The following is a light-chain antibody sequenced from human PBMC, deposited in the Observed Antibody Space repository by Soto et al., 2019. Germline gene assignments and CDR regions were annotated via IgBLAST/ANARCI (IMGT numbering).Light chain of an antibody. J-gene: IGKJ1*01. CDR1: QTINNW. Sequence: DVQMTQSPSTLSASVGDRVTITCRASQTINNWLAWYQQRPGKAPTFLIYKTSTLETGVPSRFSGSGSGTEFTLPISRLQPEDFAIYYCQQYNTYPWTFGQGTRVEIK. CDR3: QQYNTYPWT. CDR2: KTS. V-gene: IGKV1-5*03.